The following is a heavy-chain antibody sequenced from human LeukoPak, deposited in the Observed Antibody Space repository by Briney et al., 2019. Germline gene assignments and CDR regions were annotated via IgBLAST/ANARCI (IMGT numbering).Heavy chain of an antibody. CDR3: AKDTGGYYSASSGGAFDI. V-gene: IGHV3-9*01. J-gene: IGHJ3*02. CDR1: GFSFSTYA. D-gene: IGHD3-22*01. CDR2: MRWNSGSI. Sequence: GGSLRLSCAASGFSFSTYAKHWVRQARGEGLEWVSGMRWNSGSIGYTDSVKGRFTISRDNAQNSLYLQMNSLRAEDTALYYCAKDTGGYYSASSGGAFDIWGQGTMVTVSS.